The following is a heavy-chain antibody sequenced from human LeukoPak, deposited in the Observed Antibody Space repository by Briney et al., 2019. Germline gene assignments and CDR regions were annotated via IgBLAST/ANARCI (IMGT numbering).Heavy chain of an antibody. CDR3: TTIGYCRSTSCYGFDS. Sequence: GGSRRLSCAASGFTFSSAWITWVRQAPGKGLEWVCLIKSKTDGGTTDYAAPVKGRFTISRDDSKNTVYLQMDRLNTEDTAVYYFTTIGYCRSTSCYGFDSWGQGTLVTVSP. CDR1: GFTFSSAW. D-gene: IGHD2-2*01. CDR2: IKSKTDGGTT. V-gene: IGHV3-15*01. J-gene: IGHJ4*02.